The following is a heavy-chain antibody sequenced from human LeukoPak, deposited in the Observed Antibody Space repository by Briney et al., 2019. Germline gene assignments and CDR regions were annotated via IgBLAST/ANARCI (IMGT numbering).Heavy chain of an antibody. D-gene: IGHD3-3*02. CDR1: GFTFRSHE. J-gene: IGHJ3*02. CDR3: AKQGISLGTYAFDI. Sequence: GGSLRLSCAVSGFTFRSHEMNWVRQAPGKGLEWVSAISGSGGSTYYADSVKGRFTISRDNSENTLYLQMNSLRAEDTAVYYCAKQGISLGTYAFDIWGQGTIVTVSS. V-gene: IGHV3-23*01. CDR2: ISGSGGST.